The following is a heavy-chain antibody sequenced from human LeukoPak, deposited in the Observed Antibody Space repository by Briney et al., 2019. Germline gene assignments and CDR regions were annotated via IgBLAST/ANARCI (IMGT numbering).Heavy chain of an antibody. J-gene: IGHJ6*03. V-gene: IGHV1-2*02. CDR2: INPNSGDT. CDR1: GYTFTGYY. CDR3: ARGGVRIAAAGNAKNYYYYYYMDV. Sequence: GASVKVSCKASGYTFTGYYMHWMRQAPGQGLEWMGWINPNSGDTNYAQKFQGRVTMTRNTSISTAYMELSSLRSEDTAVYYCARGGVRIAAAGNAKNYYYYYYMDVWGKGTTVTVSS. D-gene: IGHD6-13*01.